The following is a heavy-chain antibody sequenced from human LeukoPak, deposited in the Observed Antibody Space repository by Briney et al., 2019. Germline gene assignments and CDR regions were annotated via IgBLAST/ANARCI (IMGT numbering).Heavy chain of an antibody. CDR2: IYYSGST. D-gene: IGHD3-9*01. V-gene: IGHV4-59*01. J-gene: IGHJ3*02. CDR3: ARGEPYYDILTGYSLNAFDI. CDR1: GGSISSYY. Sequence: SETLSLTCTVSGGSISSYYWSWIRQPPGKGLEWIGYIYYSGSTNYNPSLKSRVTISVDTSKNQFSLKLSSVTAADTAVYYCARGEPYYDILTGYSLNAFDIWGQGTMVTVSS.